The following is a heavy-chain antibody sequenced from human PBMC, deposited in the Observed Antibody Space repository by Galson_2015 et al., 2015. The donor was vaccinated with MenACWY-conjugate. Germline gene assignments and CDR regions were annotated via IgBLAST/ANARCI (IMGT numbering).Heavy chain of an antibody. CDR2: ISTTGGTT. D-gene: IGHD3-10*01. J-gene: IGHJ5*02. CDR3: AQGAGSRWFDP. CDR1: GITFSSYA. V-gene: IGHV3-23*01. Sequence: SLRLSCAASGITFSSYAMSWVRQAPGKGLEWVPSISTTGGTTYYADSVKGRFTISRDNSKNTLYPQMNSLRAGDTAVYYCAQGAGSRWFDPWGQGTLVIVSS.